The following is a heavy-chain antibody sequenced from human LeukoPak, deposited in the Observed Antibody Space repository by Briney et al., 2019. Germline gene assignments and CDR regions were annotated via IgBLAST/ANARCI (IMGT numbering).Heavy chain of an antibody. D-gene: IGHD5-12*01. Sequence: PGGSLRLSCAASGFTFSSYAMSWVRQAPGKGLEWVSAISGSGGSTYYADSVKGRFTISRDNSKNTLYLQMNSLRAEDTAVYYCAKSALRYSGYDLRYYYYYMDVWGKGTTVTVSS. CDR2: ISGSGGST. CDR1: GFTFSSYA. J-gene: IGHJ6*03. CDR3: AKSALRYSGYDLRYYYYYMDV. V-gene: IGHV3-23*01.